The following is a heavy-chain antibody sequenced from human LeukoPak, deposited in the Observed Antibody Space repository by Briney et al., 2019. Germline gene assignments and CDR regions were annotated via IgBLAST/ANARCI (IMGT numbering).Heavy chain of an antibody. CDR1: GGSISSYY. Sequence: SETLSLTCTVSGGSISSYYWSWIRQPPGKGLEWIGYIYYSGSTNYNPSLKSRVTISVDPSKNQFSLRLSSITAADTAVYYCARVSESGTYYYYMDVWGKGTTVTVSS. CDR2: IYYSGST. V-gene: IGHV4-59*08. J-gene: IGHJ6*03. CDR3: ARVSESGTYYYYMDV. D-gene: IGHD1-26*01.